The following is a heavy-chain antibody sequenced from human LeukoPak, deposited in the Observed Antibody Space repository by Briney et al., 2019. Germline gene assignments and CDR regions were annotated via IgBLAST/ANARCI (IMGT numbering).Heavy chain of an antibody. V-gene: IGHV1-18*01. CDR2: INNYNGNT. D-gene: IGHD3-10*01. CDR3: ARAGTRFGELFDAFHI. Sequence: ASVKVSCRASGYTCINHGISWMRQAPGQGLEWVGWINNYNGNTDNAQNFQGRVTLTTDTSTSTAYMELRSLKSDDTAVYYCARAGTRFGELFDAFHIWGQGSMVTVSS. CDR1: GYTCINHG. J-gene: IGHJ3*02.